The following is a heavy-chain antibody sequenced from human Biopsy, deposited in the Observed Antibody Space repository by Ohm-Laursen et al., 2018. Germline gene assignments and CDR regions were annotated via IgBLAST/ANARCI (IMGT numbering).Heavy chain of an antibody. CDR1: GYSFTSYY. D-gene: IGHD6-19*01. CDR3: ARNTGWYGDLYYFDY. CDR2: INPSGSTT. J-gene: IGHJ4*02. V-gene: IGHV1-46*01. Sequence: SSVKVSCKASGYSFTSYYMNWVRQAPGQGLEWMGMINPSGSTTSYPQIFQGRVTMTRDTSKSTVYMELSSLRSADTAVYFFARNTGWYGDLYYFDYWGQGTLVTVSS.